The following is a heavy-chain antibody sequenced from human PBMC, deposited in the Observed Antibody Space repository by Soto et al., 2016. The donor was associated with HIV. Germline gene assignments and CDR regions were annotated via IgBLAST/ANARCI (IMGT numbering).Heavy chain of an antibody. D-gene: IGHD2-15*01. CDR2: INHSGNS. V-gene: IGHV4-34*01. CDR1: GGSLSGYY. Sequence: QVRLDQWGAGLLKPSETLSLTCAVYGGSLSGYYWTWIRQSPGKGLEWIGEINHSGNSSYNPSLQSRVTISVDTSKNQFSLKVTSVTAADTAVYYCALYCSGGNCLTPYYYYIDVWGKGPRSPSP. CDR3: ALYCSGGNCLTPYYYYIDV. J-gene: IGHJ6*03.